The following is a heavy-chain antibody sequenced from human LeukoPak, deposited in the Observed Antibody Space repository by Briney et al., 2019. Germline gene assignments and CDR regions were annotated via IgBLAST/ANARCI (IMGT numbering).Heavy chain of an antibody. V-gene: IGHV3-48*01. CDR1: GFTFTSYS. D-gene: IGHD3-3*01. CDR3: SWSGEAD. J-gene: IGHJ4*02. Sequence: GGSLRLSCAASGFTFTSYSMNWVRQAPGKGLEWVSYISNSGRTIYYADSVKGRCTISRDSAKNSLYLQMNSLRAEDAAVYYCSWSGEADWGQGTLVTVSS. CDR2: ISNSGRTI.